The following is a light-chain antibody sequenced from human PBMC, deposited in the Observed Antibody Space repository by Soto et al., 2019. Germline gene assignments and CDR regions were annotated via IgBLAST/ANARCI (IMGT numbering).Light chain of an antibody. Sequence: EIVLTQSPGTLSLSPGERATLSCRASQSVSNNYLAWYQHKPGQAPRLLIYGASTRATGIPVRFSGSGSGTEFTLTISSLQSEDFAVYYCQHYNNWIASFGGGTKVDIK. CDR1: QSVSNN. J-gene: IGKJ4*01. CDR3: QHYNNWIAS. V-gene: IGKV3-15*01. CDR2: GAS.